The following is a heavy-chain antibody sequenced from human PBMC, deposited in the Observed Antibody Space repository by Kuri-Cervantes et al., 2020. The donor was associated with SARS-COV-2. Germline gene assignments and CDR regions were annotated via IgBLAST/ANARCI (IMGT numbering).Heavy chain of an antibody. CDR1: GYSFTSYW. Sequence: GEVLKILRKGSGYSFTSYWIGWVRQMPGKGLAWMGIIYPGDSDTRYSPSFQGQVTISADKSISTAYLQWSSLKASDTAMYYCAMSPPSAGAFDILGQGTMVTVSS. CDR3: AMSPPSAGAFDI. D-gene: IGHD5/OR15-5a*01. CDR2: IYPGDSDT. J-gene: IGHJ3*02. V-gene: IGHV5-51*01.